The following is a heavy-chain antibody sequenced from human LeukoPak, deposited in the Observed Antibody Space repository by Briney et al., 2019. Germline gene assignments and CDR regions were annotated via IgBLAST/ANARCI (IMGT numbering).Heavy chain of an antibody. CDR2: IIGSASST. CDR3: AVLWFGELGSFGI. Sequence: GGSLRLSCAASGFTFSSYGMRWVRQAPGKGLQWVSGIIGSASSTYYADSYADSVKGRFTIDRDNSKSTLYLQMNSLRAEDTAVYYCAVLWFGELGSFGIWGRGTLVTVSS. D-gene: IGHD3-10*01. J-gene: IGHJ3*02. CDR1: GFTFSSYG. V-gene: IGHV3-23*01.